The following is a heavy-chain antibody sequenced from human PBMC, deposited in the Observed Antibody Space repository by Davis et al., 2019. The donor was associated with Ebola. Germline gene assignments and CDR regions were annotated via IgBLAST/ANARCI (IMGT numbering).Heavy chain of an antibody. CDR1: GGSFTDYY. J-gene: IGHJ5*02. V-gene: IGHV4-34*01. Sequence: MPGGSLRLSCAVYGGSFTDYYWSWIRQPPGKELEWIGEITHSGSTNYNPSLKSRVTISVDTSKNQFSLKLSSVTAADTAVYYCARECSDGVHWWFDPWGQGTLVTASS. CDR2: ITHSGST. D-gene: IGHD2-15*01. CDR3: ARECSDGVHWWFDP.